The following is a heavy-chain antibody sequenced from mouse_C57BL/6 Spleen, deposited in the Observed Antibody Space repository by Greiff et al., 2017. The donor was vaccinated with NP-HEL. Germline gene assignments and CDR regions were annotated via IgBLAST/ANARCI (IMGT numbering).Heavy chain of an antibody. CDR2: ISYSGST. V-gene: IGHV3-8*01. D-gene: IGHD1-1*01. J-gene: IGHJ2*01. Sequence: DVKLVESGPGLAKPSQTLSLTCSVTGYSITSDYWNWIRKFPGNKLEYMGYISYSGSTYYNPSLKSRISITRDTSKNQYYLQLNSVTTEDTATYYCARYYYGSPYYFDYWGQGTTLTVSS. CDR3: ARYYYGSPYYFDY. CDR1: GYSITSDY.